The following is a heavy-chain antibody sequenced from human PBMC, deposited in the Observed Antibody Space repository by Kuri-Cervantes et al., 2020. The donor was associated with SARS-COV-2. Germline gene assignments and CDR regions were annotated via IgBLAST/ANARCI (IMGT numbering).Heavy chain of an antibody. CDR2: INAGNGNT. V-gene: IGHV1-3*01. CDR1: GYTFTSYA. CDR3: ARDDFWSGYSASFDY. D-gene: IGHD3-3*01. J-gene: IGHJ4*02. Sequence: ASVKVSCKASGYTFTSYAMHWVRQAPGQRLEWMGWINAGNGNTKYSQKFQGRVTITRDTSASTAYMKLSSLRSEDTAVYYCARDDFWSGYSASFDYWGQGTLVTVSS.